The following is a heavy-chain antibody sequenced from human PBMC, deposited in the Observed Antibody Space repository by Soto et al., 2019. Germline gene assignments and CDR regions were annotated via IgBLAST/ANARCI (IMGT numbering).Heavy chain of an antibody. CDR3: ARSPRIAAAGGAYYYYGMDV. CDR2: IDPSDSYT. Sequence: GESLKISCKGSGYSFTSYWISWVRQMPGKGLEWMGRIDPSDSYTNYSPSFQGHVTISADKSISTAYLQWSSLKASDTAMYYCARSPRIAAAGGAYYYYGMDVWGQGTTVTVSS. J-gene: IGHJ6*02. V-gene: IGHV5-10-1*01. D-gene: IGHD6-13*01. CDR1: GYSFTSYW.